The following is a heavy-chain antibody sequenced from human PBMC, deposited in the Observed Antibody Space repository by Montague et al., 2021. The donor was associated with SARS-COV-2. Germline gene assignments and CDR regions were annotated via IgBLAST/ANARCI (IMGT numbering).Heavy chain of an antibody. Sequence: SETLSLTCAVYGGSFSGYYWSWIRQPPGKGLEWIGEINHSGSTNYNPSLKSRVTISVDTSKNQFSLKLSSATAADTAVYYCASLTLGYCSSTSCYSDWFDPWGQGTLATVSS. V-gene: IGHV4-34*01. CDR3: ASLTLGYCSSTSCYSDWFDP. D-gene: IGHD2-2*02. CDR2: INHSGST. J-gene: IGHJ5*02. CDR1: GGSFSGYY.